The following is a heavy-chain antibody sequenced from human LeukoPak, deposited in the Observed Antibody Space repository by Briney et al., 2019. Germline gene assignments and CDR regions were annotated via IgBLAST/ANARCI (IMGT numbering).Heavy chain of an antibody. CDR3: ARGPTIDYDILTGYYYFDY. CDR1: RGSFSGYY. Sequence: SETLSLTCAVYRGSFSGYYWTWIRQSPGKGLEWIGEIDHSGTTNYNPSLKSRVTISIDTSKNQFSLKLTSVTAADTAVYYCARGPTIDYDILTGYYYFDYWGQGTLVTVSS. CDR2: IDHSGTT. D-gene: IGHD3-9*01. V-gene: IGHV4-34*01. J-gene: IGHJ4*02.